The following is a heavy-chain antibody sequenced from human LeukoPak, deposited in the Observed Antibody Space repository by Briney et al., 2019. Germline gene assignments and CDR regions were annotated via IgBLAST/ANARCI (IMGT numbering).Heavy chain of an antibody. Sequence: SETLSLTCTVSVGSISSSSYYWGWIRQPPGRGLEWIGSIYYSGSTYYNPSLNSRVTISVDTSKNQFSLKLSSVTAADTAVYYCTEVVPRAAFDIWGQGTMVTVSS. CDR2: IYYSGST. V-gene: IGHV4-39*01. D-gene: IGHD3-22*01. CDR1: VGSISSSSYY. CDR3: TEVVPRAAFDI. J-gene: IGHJ3*02.